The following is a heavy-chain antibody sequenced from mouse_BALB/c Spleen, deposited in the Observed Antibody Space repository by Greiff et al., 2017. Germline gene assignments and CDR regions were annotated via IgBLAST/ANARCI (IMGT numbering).Heavy chain of an antibody. Sequence: EVKLMESGGDLVKPGGSLKLSCAASGFTFSSYGMSWVRQTPDKRLEWVATISSGGSYTYYPDSVKGRFTISRDNAKNNLYLQMSSLKSEDTAMYYCARGYYGSSGGWFAYWGQGTLVTVSA. V-gene: IGHV5-6*01. CDR3: ARGYYGSSGGWFAY. CDR1: GFTFSSYG. CDR2: ISSGGSYT. D-gene: IGHD1-1*01. J-gene: IGHJ3*01.